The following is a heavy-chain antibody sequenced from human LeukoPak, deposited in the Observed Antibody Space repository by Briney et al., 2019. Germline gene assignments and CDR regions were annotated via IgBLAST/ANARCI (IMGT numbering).Heavy chain of an antibody. Sequence: ASVKVSCKASGYTFTGYYMHWVRQAPGQGLEWMGWINPNSGGTNYAQKFQGRVTMTRDTSISTAYMELSRLRSDDTAVYYCARVEGTAMQEFDPWGQGTLVTVSS. J-gene: IGHJ5*02. CDR2: INPNSGGT. V-gene: IGHV1-2*02. D-gene: IGHD5-18*01. CDR1: GYTFTGYY. CDR3: ARVEGTAMQEFDP.